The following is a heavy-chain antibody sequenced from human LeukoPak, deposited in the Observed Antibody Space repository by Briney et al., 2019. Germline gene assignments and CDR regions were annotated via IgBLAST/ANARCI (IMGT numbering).Heavy chain of an antibody. D-gene: IGHD2-2*01. CDR3: ARELGYCTSTSCSDYYYYGMDV. Sequence: GGSLRLSCAASGFTFSSYWMTWVCQAPGKGLEWVANTKHDGSENYYVDSVRGRFTISRDNAKNSLYLQMNSLRAEDTAVYYCARELGYCTSTSCSDYYYYGMDVWGQGTTVTVSS. J-gene: IGHJ6*02. V-gene: IGHV3-7*01. CDR2: TKHDGSEN. CDR1: GFTFSSYW.